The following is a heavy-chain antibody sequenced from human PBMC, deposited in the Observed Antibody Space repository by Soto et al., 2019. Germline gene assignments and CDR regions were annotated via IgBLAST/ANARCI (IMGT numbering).Heavy chain of an antibody. V-gene: IGHV3-30-3*01. CDR3: ARDKGWLQFRFDY. Sequence: QVQLVESEGDVVQPGRSLRLSCAASGFTFSSYAMNWVRQAPGKGLEWVAVISNDGSNKYYADSVKGRFTISRDNSKNTLYLQMNSLRAEDTAVYYCARDKGWLQFRFDYWGQGTLVTVSS. CDR1: GFTFSSYA. J-gene: IGHJ4*02. CDR2: ISNDGSNK. D-gene: IGHD5-12*01.